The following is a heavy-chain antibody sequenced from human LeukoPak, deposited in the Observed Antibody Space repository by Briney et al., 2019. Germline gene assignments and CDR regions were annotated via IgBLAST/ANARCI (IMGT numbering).Heavy chain of an antibody. J-gene: IGHJ5*02. CDR3: ARRRVYDFWSGYSWLGYNWFDP. D-gene: IGHD3/OR15-3a*01. V-gene: IGHV4-34*01. Sequence: SETLSLTCAVYGGSFSGYYWSWIRQPPGKGLEWIGEINHSGSTNYNPSLKSRVTISVDTSKNQFSLKLSSVTAADTAVYYCARRRVYDFWSGYSWLGYNWFDPWGQGTLVTVSS. CDR1: GGSFSGYY. CDR2: INHSGST.